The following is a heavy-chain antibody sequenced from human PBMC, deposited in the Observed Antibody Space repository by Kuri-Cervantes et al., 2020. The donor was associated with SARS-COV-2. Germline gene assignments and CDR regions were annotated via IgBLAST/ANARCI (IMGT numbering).Heavy chain of an antibody. CDR1: GYTFTSYG. D-gene: IGHD2-2*02. CDR2: ISAYNGNT. J-gene: IGHJ6*02. Sequence: ASVKVSCKASGYTFTSYGISWVRQAPGQGLEWMGWISAYNGNTNYAQKLQGRVTITADESTSTAYMELSSLRSEDTAVYYCAREGYCSSTSCYIFGDGMDVWGQGTTVTVSS. V-gene: IGHV1-18*01. CDR3: AREGYCSSTSCYIFGDGMDV.